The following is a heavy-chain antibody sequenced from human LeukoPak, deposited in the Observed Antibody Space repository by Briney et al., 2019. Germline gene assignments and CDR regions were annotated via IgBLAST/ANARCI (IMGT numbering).Heavy chain of an antibody. CDR2: IIPIFGTA. CDR3: ASSYADYVLWVY. CDR1: GGTFSSYA. J-gene: IGHJ4*01. D-gene: IGHD4-17*01. V-gene: IGHV1-69*13. Sequence: GASVKVSCKASGGTFSSYAISWVRQAPGQGLEWMGGIIPIFGTANYAQKFQGRVTITADESTSTAYMELSSLRSEDTAVYYCASSYADYVLWVYWGHGTLVTVYS.